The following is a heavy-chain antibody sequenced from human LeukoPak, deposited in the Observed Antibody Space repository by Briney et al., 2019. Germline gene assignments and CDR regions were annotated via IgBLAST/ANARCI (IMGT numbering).Heavy chain of an antibody. CDR3: ASSHPLGSNNDYYTPFDY. Sequence: SETLSLTCTVSGGSISNYYWSWIRQPPGKGLEWIGYMYYSGSTNYNPSLKSRVTISVDTSKNQFSLKLSSVTAADTAVYYCASSHPLGSNNDYYTPFDYWGQGTLITVSS. D-gene: IGHD3-3*01. J-gene: IGHJ4*02. CDR2: MYYSGST. V-gene: IGHV4-59*01. CDR1: GGSISNYY.